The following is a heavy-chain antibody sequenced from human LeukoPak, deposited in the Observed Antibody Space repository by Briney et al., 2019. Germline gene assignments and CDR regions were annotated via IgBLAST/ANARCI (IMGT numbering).Heavy chain of an antibody. CDR2: ISYDGSNK. Sequence: GGSLRLSCAASGFTFSSYAMHWVRQAPGKGLEWVAVISYDGSNKYYADSVKGRFTISRDISTDTLWLQMDSLRTEDTAVYYCAKGPLRGTAAAIDYWGQGTLVTVSS. D-gene: IGHD2-2*01. CDR1: GFTFSSYA. V-gene: IGHV3-30-3*01. CDR3: AKGPLRGTAAAIDY. J-gene: IGHJ4*02.